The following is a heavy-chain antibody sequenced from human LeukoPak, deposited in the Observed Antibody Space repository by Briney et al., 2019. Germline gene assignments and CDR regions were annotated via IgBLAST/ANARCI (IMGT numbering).Heavy chain of an antibody. D-gene: IGHD3-9*01. Sequence: PSETLSLTCAVYGVSFSGYYWSWIRQPPGKGLEWIGEINHSGSTNYNPSLKSRVTISVDTSKNQFSLKLSSVTAADTAVYYCARHRGYYDILTGRPSNWFDPWGQGTLVTVSS. CDR3: ARHRGYYDILTGRPSNWFDP. V-gene: IGHV4-34*01. CDR2: INHSGST. CDR1: GVSFSGYY. J-gene: IGHJ5*02.